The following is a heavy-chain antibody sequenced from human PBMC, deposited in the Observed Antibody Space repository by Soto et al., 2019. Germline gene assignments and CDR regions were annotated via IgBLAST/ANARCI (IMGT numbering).Heavy chain of an antibody. CDR1: GYTFTSYT. V-gene: IGHV1-3*01. J-gene: IGHJ6*02. Sequence: ASVKVSCKASGYTFTSYTIHWVRQAPGQRLEWMGWINAGNGNTKYPQKFQGRVTITRDTSASTAYMELSSLRSEDTAVYYCARDRPEYYYGMNVWVQGTTVTVSS. CDR2: INAGNGNT. CDR3: ARDRPEYYYGMNV.